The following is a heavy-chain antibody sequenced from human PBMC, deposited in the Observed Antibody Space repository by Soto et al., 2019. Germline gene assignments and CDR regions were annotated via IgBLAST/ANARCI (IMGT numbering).Heavy chain of an antibody. D-gene: IGHD3-22*01. V-gene: IGHV3-74*01. CDR2: ISGDESST. CDR3: ARATKFNTKTLMYYYYGMDV. Sequence: EVQLLESGGGLVQPGGSLRLSCAVSGLTFSNYWMHWVRQAPGKGLVWVSRISGDESSTSYADSVKARFTISRDNAKSTLYLQMNSLRAEDTAVYYCARATKFNTKTLMYYYYGMDVWGQGTTVTVSS. J-gene: IGHJ6*02. CDR1: GLTFSNYW.